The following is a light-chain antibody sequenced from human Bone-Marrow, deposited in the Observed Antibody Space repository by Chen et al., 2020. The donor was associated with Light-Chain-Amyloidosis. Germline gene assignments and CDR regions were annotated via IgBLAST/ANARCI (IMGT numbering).Light chain of an antibody. CDR1: QNVNRH. CDR2: ATS. CDR3: QQYNNWPSWT. Sequence: EIVVTQSPATLSVSPGEGATLTCRASQNVNRHVAWYQQKPGQAPRLLMSATSTRATGIPGRFSGSGSGTEFTLTISSLQSEDSVVYYCQQYNNWPSWTFGQGTKVEIK. J-gene: IGKJ1*01. V-gene: IGKV3-15*01.